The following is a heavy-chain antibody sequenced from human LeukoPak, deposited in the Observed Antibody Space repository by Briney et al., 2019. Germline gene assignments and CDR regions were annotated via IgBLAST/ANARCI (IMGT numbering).Heavy chain of an antibody. V-gene: IGHV4-4*07. CDR3: ARVKCSGGRCYWHFDL. Sequence: SETLSLTCSVSGGSISSNYWTWIRQPAGKGLEWIGRIYTSGSTNYNPSLKSRVTMSVDTSKNQFSLKLSSVTAADTAVYYCARVKCSGGRCYWHFDLWGRGTLVTVSS. J-gene: IGHJ2*01. D-gene: IGHD2-15*01. CDR2: IYTSGST. CDR1: GGSISSNY.